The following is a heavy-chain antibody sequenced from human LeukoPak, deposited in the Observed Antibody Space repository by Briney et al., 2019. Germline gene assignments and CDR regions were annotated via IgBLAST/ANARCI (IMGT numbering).Heavy chain of an antibody. CDR1: GFTFSSYS. CDR3: ARLPAYCSSTSCYYDY. CDR2: ISSASGSI. J-gene: IGHJ4*02. Sequence: GGSLRLSCAASGFTFSSYSMNWVRQAPGKGLEWVSYISSASGSIYYADSVKGRFTVSRDNAKNSLFLQMNSLRAEDTAVYYCARLPAYCSSTSCYYDYWGQGTLVTVSS. D-gene: IGHD2-2*01. V-gene: IGHV3-48*04.